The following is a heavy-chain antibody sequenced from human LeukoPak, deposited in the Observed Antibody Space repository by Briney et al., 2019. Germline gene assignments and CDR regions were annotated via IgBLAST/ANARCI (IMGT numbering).Heavy chain of an antibody. J-gene: IGHJ6*02. CDR1: GFTFNDYY. V-gene: IGHV3-11*01. Sequence: PGGSLRLSCAASGFTFNDYYMSWIRQAPGKGLEWVSYISSSASTLYYADSVKGRFTISRDNARNSLYLQMDNLRAEDTAVYYCARDRMVRDTHGLDVWGQGTTVTVSS. CDR3: ARDRMVRDTHGLDV. D-gene: IGHD3-10*01. CDR2: ISSSASTL.